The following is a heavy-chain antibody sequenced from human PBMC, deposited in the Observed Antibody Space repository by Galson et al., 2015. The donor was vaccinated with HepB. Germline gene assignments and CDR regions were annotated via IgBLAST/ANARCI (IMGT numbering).Heavy chain of an antibody. V-gene: IGHV3-30*02. J-gene: IGHJ3*02. CDR1: GFTFSSYG. CDR2: IRDDGSNK. Sequence: SLRLSCAASGFTFSSYGMHWVRQAPGNMLEWVAFIRDDGSNKYYADSVTGRFTISRDNSKNTLYLQMNSLRAEDTAVYYCAKGRGIVVVPAAMMAGADAFDIWGQGTMVTVSS. CDR3: AKGRGIVVVPAAMMAGADAFDI. D-gene: IGHD2-2*01.